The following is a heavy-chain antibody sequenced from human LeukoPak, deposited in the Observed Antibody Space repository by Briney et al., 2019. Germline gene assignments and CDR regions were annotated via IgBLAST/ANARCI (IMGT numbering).Heavy chain of an antibody. CDR1: GGSFSGYY. V-gene: IGHV4-34*01. Sequence: PSETLSLTCAVYGGSFSGYYWSWIRQPPGKGLEWIGEINHSGSTNYNPSLKSRVTISVDTSKNQFSLKLSSVTAADTAVYYCARSLERYYYYGMDVWGQGTTVTVSS. J-gene: IGHJ6*02. D-gene: IGHD3-3*01. CDR3: ARSLERYYYYGMDV. CDR2: INHSGST.